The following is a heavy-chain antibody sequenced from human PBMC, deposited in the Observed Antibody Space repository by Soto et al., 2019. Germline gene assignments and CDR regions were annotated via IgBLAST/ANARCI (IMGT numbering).Heavy chain of an antibody. CDR3: AKDSDYCDPFDY. Sequence: QVQLVESGGGVVQPGRSLRLSCAASGFTFSSYGMHWVRQAPGKGLEWVAVISYDGSNKYYADSVKGRFTISRDNSKNTLYLQMNSLRAEDTAVYYCAKDSDYCDPFDYWGQGTLVTVFS. V-gene: IGHV3-30*18. D-gene: IGHD4-17*01. J-gene: IGHJ4*02. CDR2: ISYDGSNK. CDR1: GFTFSSYG.